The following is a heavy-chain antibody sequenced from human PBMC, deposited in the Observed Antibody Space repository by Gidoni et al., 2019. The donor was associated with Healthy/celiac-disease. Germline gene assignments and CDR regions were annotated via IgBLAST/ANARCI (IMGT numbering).Heavy chain of an antibody. CDR2: ISWNSGSI. CDR3: AKDITPYSSSWSDY. V-gene: IGHV3-9*01. D-gene: IGHD6-13*01. Sequence: EVQLVESGGGLVQPGRSLRLSCAASGFAFDDYAMHWVRQAPGKGLEWVSGISWNSGSIGYADSVKGRFTISRDNAKNSLYLQMNSLRAEDTALYYCAKDITPYSSSWSDYWGQGTLVTVSS. CDR1: GFAFDDYA. J-gene: IGHJ4*02.